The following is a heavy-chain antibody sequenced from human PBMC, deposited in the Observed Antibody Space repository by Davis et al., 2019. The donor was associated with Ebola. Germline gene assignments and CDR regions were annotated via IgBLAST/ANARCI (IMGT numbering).Heavy chain of an antibody. CDR1: GGSITSNNYF. CDR3: AREGGNSYFDY. J-gene: IGHJ4*02. CDR2: IYVSGST. V-gene: IGHV4-61*09. D-gene: IGHD4-23*01. Sequence: SETLSLTCTVSGGSITSNNYFWSWIRQPAGKGLEWLGHIYVSGSTNYKPSLQSRVTMSLDTSKNQFSLELTSVTAADTAVYYCAREGGNSYFDYWGQGTLVTVSS.